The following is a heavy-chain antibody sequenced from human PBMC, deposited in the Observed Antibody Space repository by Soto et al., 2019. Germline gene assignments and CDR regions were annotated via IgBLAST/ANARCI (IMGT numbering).Heavy chain of an antibody. CDR1: GFTFSNYN. V-gene: IGHV3-21*01. D-gene: IGHD3-9*01. J-gene: IGHJ4*02. CDR3: ARDSSTGYYLSDFDY. Sequence: GGSLRLSCAASGFTFSNYNMNWVRQAPGKGLEWVASISTRSHYIYYADSLKGRFTISRDNAKNSVDLQISSLRAEDTAVYYCARDSSTGYYLSDFDYWGQGTLVTVSS. CDR2: ISTRSHYI.